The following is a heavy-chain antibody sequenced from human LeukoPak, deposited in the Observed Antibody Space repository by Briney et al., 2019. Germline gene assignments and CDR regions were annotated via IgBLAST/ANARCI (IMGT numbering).Heavy chain of an antibody. CDR2: INPNSGST. Sequence: ASVKVSYKASGYTFTSYDINWVRQATGQGLEWMGWINPNSGSTGYAQKFQGRVTLTRTTSISTAYMELSSLKSEDTAVYYCARDYGGNSGLFDPWGQGTLVTVSS. V-gene: IGHV1-8*01. D-gene: IGHD4-23*01. CDR3: ARDYGGNSGLFDP. CDR1: GYTFTSYD. J-gene: IGHJ5*02.